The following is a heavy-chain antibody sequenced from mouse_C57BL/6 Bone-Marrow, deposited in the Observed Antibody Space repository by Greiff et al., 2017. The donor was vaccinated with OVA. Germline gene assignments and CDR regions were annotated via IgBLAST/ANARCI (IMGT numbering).Heavy chain of an antibody. CDR3: ARGEPVAY. J-gene: IGHJ3*01. CDR2: IYPRSGNT. V-gene: IGHV1-81*01. CDR1: GYTFTSYG. Sequence: QVQLQQSGAELARPGASVKLSCKASGYTFTSYGISWVKQRTGQGLEWIGEIYPRSGNTYYNEKFKGKATLTADKSSSTAYMELRSLTSEDSAVYFCARGEPVAYWGQGTLVTVSA.